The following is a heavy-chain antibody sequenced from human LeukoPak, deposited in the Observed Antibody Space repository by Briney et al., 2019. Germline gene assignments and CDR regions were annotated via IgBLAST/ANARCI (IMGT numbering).Heavy chain of an antibody. CDR3: ARGNGYRYGYSLDY. Sequence: SETLSLTCTVSGGSISSYYWSWIRQPAGKGLEWIGRIYTSGSTNYNPSLKRRVTMSVDTSKNQFSLKLSSVTAADTAVCYCARGNGYRYGYSLDYWGQGTLVTVSS. J-gene: IGHJ4*02. CDR2: IYTSGST. V-gene: IGHV4-4*07. D-gene: IGHD5-18*01. CDR1: GGSISSYY.